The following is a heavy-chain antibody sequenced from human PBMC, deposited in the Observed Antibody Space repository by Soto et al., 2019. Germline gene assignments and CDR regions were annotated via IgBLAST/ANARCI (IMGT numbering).Heavy chain of an antibody. V-gene: IGHV4-34*01. CDR3: ARGRITMVRGRNWFDP. J-gene: IGHJ5*02. Sequence: QVQLQQWGAGLLKPSETLSLTCAVYGGSFSGYYWSWIRQPPGKGLEWIGEINHSGSTNYNLSLKSRVTISVDTSKNQFSLKLSSVTAADTAVYYCARGRITMVRGRNWFDPWGQGTLVTVSS. CDR1: GGSFSGYY. D-gene: IGHD3-10*01. CDR2: INHSGST.